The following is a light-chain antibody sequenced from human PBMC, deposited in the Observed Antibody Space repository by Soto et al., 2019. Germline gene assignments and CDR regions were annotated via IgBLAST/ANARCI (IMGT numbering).Light chain of an antibody. V-gene: IGKV3-11*01. Sequence: EIVMTQSPATLSLSPGERATLSCRASQSINSNLAWYQQKPGQAPRLFIFRASSRATGLPARFSASGSGTDFTLTISSLEPEDFAVYYCHQRSNWPPITFGQGTRLEIK. CDR3: HQRSNWPPIT. CDR2: RAS. J-gene: IGKJ5*01. CDR1: QSINSN.